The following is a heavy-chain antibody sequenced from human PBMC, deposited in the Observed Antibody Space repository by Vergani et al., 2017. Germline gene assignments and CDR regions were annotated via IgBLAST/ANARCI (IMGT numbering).Heavy chain of an antibody. CDR2: ISGSGGST. CDR1: GFSFSSYA. CDR3: AKDLYPLIVVVPTGADY. J-gene: IGHJ4*02. V-gene: IGHV3-23*01. Sequence: EVQLLESGGDLVQPGGSLRLSCAASGFSFSSYAMSWVRQAPGKGLKWVSAISGSGGSTYYADSVKGRFTISRDNSKNTLYLQMNSLRAEDTAVYYCAKDLYPLIVVVPTGADYWGQGTLVTVSS. D-gene: IGHD2-2*01.